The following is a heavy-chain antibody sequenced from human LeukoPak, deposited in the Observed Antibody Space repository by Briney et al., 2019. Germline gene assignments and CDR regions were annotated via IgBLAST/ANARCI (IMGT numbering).Heavy chain of an antibody. V-gene: IGHV4-38-2*02. Sequence: TSETLSLTCVVSGYSVSSGYYWGWIRQSPGKGLEWIASAYHTGTTYYNPSLKSRASISVNMSKNHVSLRLTSVTAADTAMYYCTRDEYGAADWGQGILVTVSS. D-gene: IGHD4-17*01. CDR3: TRDEYGAAD. J-gene: IGHJ4*02. CDR2: AYHTGTT. CDR1: GYSVSSGYY.